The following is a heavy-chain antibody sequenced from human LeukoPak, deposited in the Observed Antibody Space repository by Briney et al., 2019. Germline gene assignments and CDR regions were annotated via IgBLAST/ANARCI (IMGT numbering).Heavy chain of an antibody. J-gene: IGHJ4*02. D-gene: IGHD6-19*01. V-gene: IGHV4-4*07. CDR1: SASSSIAY. Sequence: SETLSLTCTLSSASSSIAYWSWIRQPAGKGLEWIGRIQTTGSTHYNPSLQSRVTMSVDTSKNQFSLNLNSVTAADTAVYYCARQWLVSPLFDYWGQGTLVTVSS. CDR2: IQTTGST. CDR3: ARQWLVSPLFDY.